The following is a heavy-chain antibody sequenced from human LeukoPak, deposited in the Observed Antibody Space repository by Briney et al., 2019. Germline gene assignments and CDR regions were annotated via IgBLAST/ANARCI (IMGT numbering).Heavy chain of an antibody. J-gene: IGHJ4*02. Sequence: PSETLSLTCAVTGGSINNHKWWSWMRQSPGKRLEWLGEIFYSGSPNYNPSFKSRIVMSVDKSNNQFSLILTSVTVADTAVYYCARTNYYDSSGYPYWGQGTLVTVSS. CDR2: IFYSGSP. D-gene: IGHD3-22*01. CDR3: ARTNYYDSSGYPY. V-gene: IGHV4-4*02. CDR1: GGSINNHKW.